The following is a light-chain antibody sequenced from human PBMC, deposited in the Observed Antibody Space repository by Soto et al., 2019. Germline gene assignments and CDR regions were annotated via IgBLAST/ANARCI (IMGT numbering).Light chain of an antibody. CDR1: QSVSTSN. V-gene: IGKV3-20*01. CDR2: GAS. CDR3: EQYGSSPRT. Sequence: IVLTQSPGTLSSSPGERATLSCRASQSVSTSNLAWYQQRPGQAPRLLIYGASRRATGIPDRFSGSGSGTDFTLTISRLEPEDSAVYYCEQYGSSPRTFGQGTKVDIK. J-gene: IGKJ1*01.